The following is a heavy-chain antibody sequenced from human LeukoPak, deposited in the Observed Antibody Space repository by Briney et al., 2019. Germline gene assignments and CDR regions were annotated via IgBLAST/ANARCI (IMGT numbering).Heavy chain of an antibody. CDR1: GFTFSSYG. CDR2: IWYDGGNK. J-gene: IGHJ4*02. D-gene: IGHD3-3*01. CDR3: ARDSTIFGVVTSVDY. Sequence: PGRSLRLSCAASGFTFSSYGMHWVRQAPGKGLEWVAVIWYDGGNKYYADSVKGRFTISRDNSKNTLYLQMNSLRAEDTAVYYCARDSTIFGVVTSVDYWGQGTLVTVSS. V-gene: IGHV3-33*01.